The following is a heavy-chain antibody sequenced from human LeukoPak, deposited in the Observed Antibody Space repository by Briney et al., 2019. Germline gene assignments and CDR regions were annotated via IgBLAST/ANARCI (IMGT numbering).Heavy chain of an antibody. D-gene: IGHD6-19*01. V-gene: IGHV4-59*01. Sequence: PSETLSLTCTVSGGSISSYYWSWIRQPPGKGLEWIGYIYYSGSTNYNPSHKSRVTISVDTSKNQFSLKLSSVTAADTAVYYCARGTAVVSFDPWGQGTLVTVSS. CDR2: IYYSGST. CDR3: ARGTAVVSFDP. CDR1: GGSISSYY. J-gene: IGHJ5*02.